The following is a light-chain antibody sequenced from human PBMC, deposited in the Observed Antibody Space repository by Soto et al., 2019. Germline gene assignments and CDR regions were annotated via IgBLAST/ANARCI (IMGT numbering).Light chain of an antibody. CDR1: QSVTSNY. J-gene: IGKJ1*01. V-gene: IGKV3-20*01. Sequence: ETVFTQSPGILSLSPVEMATLSFRASQSVTSNYLVWYQQKPGQAPRLLIYGASTRATGIPDRFSGSGSGTDFTLTISRLEPEDFAVYYCQQSGSSPWTFGQGTKVDI. CDR2: GAS. CDR3: QQSGSSPWT.